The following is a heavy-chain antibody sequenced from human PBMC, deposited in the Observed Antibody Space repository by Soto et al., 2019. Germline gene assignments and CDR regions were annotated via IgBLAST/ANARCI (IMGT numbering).Heavy chain of an antibody. J-gene: IGHJ4*02. Sequence: PSETLSLTCTVSGGSINTFYWSWIRQPPGKGLEWIANIHYSGTTNYNPSLASRVTLSVDTSKNQFSLKMTSVTAADRAMYFCARYNSYAIDYWGRGTLVTVSS. CDR3: ARYNSYAIDY. CDR1: GGSINTFY. D-gene: IGHD2-8*01. CDR2: IHYSGTT. V-gene: IGHV4-59*01.